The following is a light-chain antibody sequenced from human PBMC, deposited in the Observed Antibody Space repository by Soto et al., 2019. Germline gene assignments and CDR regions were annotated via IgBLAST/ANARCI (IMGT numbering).Light chain of an antibody. V-gene: IGKV1-5*03. Sequence: IWMPQSSSPLPASVGDRVTITLRASQTISSCLAWYQQKPGKAPKLLIYKASTLKSGVPSRFSGSGSGTEFTLTISSLQPDDFATYYCQQYNSYSEAFGQGTKVDIK. CDR3: QQYNSYSEA. CDR2: KAS. CDR1: QTISSC. J-gene: IGKJ1*01.